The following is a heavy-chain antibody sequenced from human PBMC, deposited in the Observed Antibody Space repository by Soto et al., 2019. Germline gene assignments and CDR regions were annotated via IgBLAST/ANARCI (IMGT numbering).Heavy chain of an antibody. D-gene: IGHD3-9*01. Sequence: SETLSLTCAVYGGSFSGYYWSWIRQPPGKGLEWIGEINHSGSTNYNPSLKSRVTISVDTSKNQFSLKLSSVTAADTAVYYCARGGHRYYDILTGAVNWFDPWGQGTLVTVSS. V-gene: IGHV4-34*01. CDR1: GGSFSGYY. CDR2: INHSGST. CDR3: ARGGHRYYDILTGAVNWFDP. J-gene: IGHJ5*02.